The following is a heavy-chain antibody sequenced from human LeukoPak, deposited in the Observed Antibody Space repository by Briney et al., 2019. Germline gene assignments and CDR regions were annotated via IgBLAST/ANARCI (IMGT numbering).Heavy chain of an antibody. CDR2: INHSGST. D-gene: IGHD3-9*01. J-gene: IGHJ3*02. V-gene: IGHV4-34*01. CDR1: GGSFSGYY. CDR3: AREKADWDDAFDI. Sequence: SETLSLTCAVYGGSFSGYYWSWIRQPPGKGLEWIGEINHSGSTNYNPSLKSRVTISVDTSKNQFSLKLSSVTAADTAVYYCAREKADWDDAFDIWGQGTMVTVSS.